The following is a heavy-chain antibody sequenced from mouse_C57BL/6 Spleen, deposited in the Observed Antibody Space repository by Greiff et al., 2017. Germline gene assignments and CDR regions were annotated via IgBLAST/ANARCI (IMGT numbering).Heavy chain of an antibody. CDR2: IYPGDGDT. D-gene: IGHD2-1*01. V-gene: IGHV1-80*01. CDR3: ARYLLWYAMDY. Sequence: VKLMESGAELVKPGASVKISCKASGYSFSSYWMNWVKQRPGKGLEWIGQIYPGDGDTNYNGKFKGKATLTADKSSSTAYMQLSSLTSEDSAVYFCARYLLWYAMDYWGQGTSVTVSS. J-gene: IGHJ4*01. CDR1: GYSFSSYW.